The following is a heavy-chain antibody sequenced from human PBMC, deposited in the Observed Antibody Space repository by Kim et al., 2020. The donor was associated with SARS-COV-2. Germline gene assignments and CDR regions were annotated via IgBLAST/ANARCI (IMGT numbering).Heavy chain of an antibody. D-gene: IGHD3-22*01. CDR3: ARGSGPYYYDSREAFDI. Sequence: LKSRVTISVDTSTNQFSLKLSSVTAADTAVYYCARGSGPYYYDSREAFDIWGQGTMVTVSS. J-gene: IGHJ3*02. V-gene: IGHV4-59*09.